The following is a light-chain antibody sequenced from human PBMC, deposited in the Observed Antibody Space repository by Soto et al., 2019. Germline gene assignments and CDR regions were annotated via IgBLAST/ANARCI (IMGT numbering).Light chain of an antibody. CDR2: EVS. V-gene: IGLV2-14*01. CDR3: SSYTSSNTLV. J-gene: IGLJ3*02. CDR1: RSDIGGYNF. Sequence: QSALTQPASVSGSPGQSITVSCTGTRSDIGGYNFVSWYQQHPGKAPKLMIYEVSDRPSGVSNRFSGSKSGNTASLTISGLQAEDEADYYCSSYTSSNTLVFGGGTQLTVL.